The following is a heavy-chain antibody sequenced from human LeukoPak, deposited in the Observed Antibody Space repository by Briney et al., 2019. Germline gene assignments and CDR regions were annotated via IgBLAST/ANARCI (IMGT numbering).Heavy chain of an antibody. CDR1: GGSISSGSHY. J-gene: IGHJ4*02. V-gene: IGHV4-61*02. CDR3: ARSVKAIVGATIDY. D-gene: IGHD1-26*01. Sequence: SQTLSLTCTVSGGSISSGSHYWSWIRQPAGKGLEWIGRIYTSGSTNYNPSLKSRVTISVDTSKNQFSLKLSSVTAADTAVYYCARSVKAIVGATIDYWGQGTLVTVSS. CDR2: IYTSGST.